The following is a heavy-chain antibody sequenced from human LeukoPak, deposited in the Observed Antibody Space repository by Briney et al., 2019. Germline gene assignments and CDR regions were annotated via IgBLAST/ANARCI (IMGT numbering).Heavy chain of an antibody. V-gene: IGHV1-69*04. CDR3: AIIALVPM. CDR2: ITPVFDMA. CDR1: GGTFNNYA. J-gene: IGHJ3*02. Sequence: GSSVTVSCKVSGGTFNNYAISWVRQAPGQGLEWMGRITPVFDMANHAQKFQGTVTITADKSTSTVYMELSSLRNEDTAVYYCAIIALVPMWGQGTKVTVSS. D-gene: IGHD6-19*01.